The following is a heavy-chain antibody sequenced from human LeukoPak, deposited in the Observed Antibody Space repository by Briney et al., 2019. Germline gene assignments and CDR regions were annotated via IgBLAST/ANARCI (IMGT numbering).Heavy chain of an antibody. CDR3: ASAGYSSGWYSLDY. CDR2: IATAGDI. CDR1: GFTFSSYD. J-gene: IGHJ4*02. D-gene: IGHD6-19*01. V-gene: IGHV3-13*04. Sequence: PGASLRLSCAASGFTFSSYDMHCVRHATGKGLEWVSAIATAGDIYYPGSVKGRFTISRENAKNSLYLQMNSLRAGDTAVYYCASAGYSSGWYSLDYWGQGTLVTVSS.